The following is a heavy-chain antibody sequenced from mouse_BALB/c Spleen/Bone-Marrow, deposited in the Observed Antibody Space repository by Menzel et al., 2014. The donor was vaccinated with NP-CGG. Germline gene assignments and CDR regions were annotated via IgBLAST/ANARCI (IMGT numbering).Heavy chain of an antibody. J-gene: IGHJ3*01. D-gene: IGHD1-1*01. Sequence: QVQLQQSGPGLVAPSQNLSITCTVSGFPLSSYGVHWVRQPPGKGLEWLGIIWAGGGTNYNSALMSRLSISKDNSKSQVFLKMNSLQTDDTAMYYCARGDYGSTYWFAYWGQGTLVTVSA. CDR3: ARGDYGSTYWFAY. V-gene: IGHV2-9*02. CDR1: GFPLSSYG. CDR2: IWAGGGT.